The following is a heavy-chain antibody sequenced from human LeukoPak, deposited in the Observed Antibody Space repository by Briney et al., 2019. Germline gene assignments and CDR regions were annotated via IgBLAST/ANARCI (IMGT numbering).Heavy chain of an antibody. CDR2: IYYSGST. V-gene: IGHV4-59*08. CDR1: GGSISSYY. D-gene: IGHD5-18*01. Sequence: SETLSLTCTVSGGSISSYYWSWIRQPPGKGLEWIGYIYYSGSTNYNPSLKSRVTISVDTSKNQFSLKLSSVTAADTAVYYCAGVKDTAMGVWGQGTLVTVSS. CDR3: AGVKDTAMGV. J-gene: IGHJ4*02.